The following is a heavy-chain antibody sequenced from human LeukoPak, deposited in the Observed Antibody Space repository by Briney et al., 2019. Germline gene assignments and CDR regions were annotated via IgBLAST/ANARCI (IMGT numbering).Heavy chain of an antibody. D-gene: IGHD2-21*02. CDR1: GGSISSRSYY. CDR2: IYYDGTT. Sequence: SETLSLTCTVPGGSISSRSYYWGWIRQPPGKGMEWIGSIYYDGTTYYNPSLKSQFTMPVDTSKNQFSLKVISVTAADTAVYYCARVATAGDYGLMNFWGQGILVTVSS. V-gene: IGHV4-39*07. J-gene: IGHJ4*02. CDR3: ARVATAGDYGLMNF.